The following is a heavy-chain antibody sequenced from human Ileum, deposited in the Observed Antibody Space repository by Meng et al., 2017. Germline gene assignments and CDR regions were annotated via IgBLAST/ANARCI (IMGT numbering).Heavy chain of an antibody. J-gene: IGHJ3*02. CDR1: GYTFTSYG. CDR2: ISAYNGNT. D-gene: IGHD4-23*01. CDR3: ARDYGGKSDAFDI. V-gene: IGHV1-18*01. Sequence: ASVKVSCKASGYTFTSYGISWVRQAPGQGLEWMGWISAYNGNTNYAQKLQGRVTMTTDTSTSTDYMELRSLRSDDTAVYYCARDYGGKSDAFDIWGQGIRVTGSS.